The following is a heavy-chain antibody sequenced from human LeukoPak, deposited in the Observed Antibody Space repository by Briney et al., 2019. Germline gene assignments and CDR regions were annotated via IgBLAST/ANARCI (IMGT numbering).Heavy chain of an antibody. Sequence: GASVKVSCKASGYTFTGYYMHWVRQAPGQGLEWMGWINPNSGGTNYAQKFQGRVTMTRDTSISTAYMELSRLRSDDTAVYYCARAGSRYGDYGALDYWGQGTLVTVSS. D-gene: IGHD4-17*01. V-gene: IGHV1-2*02. J-gene: IGHJ4*02. CDR2: INPNSGGT. CDR1: GYTFTGYY. CDR3: ARAGSRYGDYGALDY.